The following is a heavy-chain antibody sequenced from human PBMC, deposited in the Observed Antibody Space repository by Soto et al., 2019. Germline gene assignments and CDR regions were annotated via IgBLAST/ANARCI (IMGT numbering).Heavy chain of an antibody. CDR2: IYYSGST. CDR1: GGSISSYY. V-gene: IGHV4-59*01. CDR3: ARFSAVAGTRMGFDY. Sequence: TLSLTCTVSGGSISSYYWSWIRQPPGKGLEWIGYIYYSGSTNYNPSLKSRVTISVDTSKNQFSLKLSSVTAADTAVYYCARFSAVAGTRMGFDYWGQGTLVTVSS. J-gene: IGHJ4*02. D-gene: IGHD6-19*01.